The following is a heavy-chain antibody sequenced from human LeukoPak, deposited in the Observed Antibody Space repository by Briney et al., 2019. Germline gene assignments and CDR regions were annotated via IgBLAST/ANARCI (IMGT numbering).Heavy chain of an antibody. D-gene: IGHD2-2*01. CDR3: ARSIVVVPAEIDY. CDR1: GGSISSSSYY. CDR2: IYYSGST. J-gene: IGHJ4*02. Sequence: SETLSLTCTVSGGSISSSSYYWGWIRQPPVKGLEWIGSIYYSGSTYYNLSLKSRVTISVDTSKNQFSLKLSSVTAADTAVYYCARSIVVVPAEIDYWGQGTLVTVSS. V-gene: IGHV4-39*07.